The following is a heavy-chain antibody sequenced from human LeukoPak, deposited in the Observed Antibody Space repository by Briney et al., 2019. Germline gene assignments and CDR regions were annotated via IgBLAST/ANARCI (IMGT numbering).Heavy chain of an antibody. Sequence: TGGSLRLSCAASGFTFSSYAMSWVRQAPGKGLEWVSAISGSGGSTYYADSVKGRFTISRDNSKNTLYLQMNSLRAEDTAVYYCARDSRYNWNDDDRHPMAYYYYGMDVWGQGTTVTVSS. CDR2: ISGSGGST. J-gene: IGHJ6*02. CDR3: ARDSRYNWNDDDRHPMAYYYYGMDV. V-gene: IGHV3-23*01. CDR1: GFTFSSYA. D-gene: IGHD1-20*01.